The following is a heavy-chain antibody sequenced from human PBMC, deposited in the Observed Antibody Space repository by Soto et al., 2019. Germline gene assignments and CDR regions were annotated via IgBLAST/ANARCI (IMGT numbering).Heavy chain of an antibody. J-gene: IGHJ4*02. V-gene: IGHV3-23*01. CDR3: AHRTGFDY. CDR1: GYTFSSFD. CDR2: ISGTEGGT. Sequence: GGSLRLSCAVSGYTFSSFDMSWVRQAPGKGLEWVSTISGTEGGTAYADSVKGRFIISRDISTYKLYLEMNGLRVEDTAVYYCAHRTGFDYWGQGALVTVSS.